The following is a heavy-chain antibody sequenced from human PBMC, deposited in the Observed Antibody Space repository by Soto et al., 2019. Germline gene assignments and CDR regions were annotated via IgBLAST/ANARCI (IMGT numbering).Heavy chain of an antibody. CDR3: ARVKVPAAILGAFEL. CDR2: INPLKGDT. V-gene: IGHV1-18*01. CDR1: GYTFSTYG. Sequence: QAQLVQSGGEMRKPGASVKVSCKASGYTFSTYGITWVRQAPGQGLEWMGWINPLKGDTNSAARFQDRLTMTTDPSTRTAYMELRSLTSDDTAVYYCARVKVPAAILGAFELWGQGPVVPVS. D-gene: IGHD2-2*02. J-gene: IGHJ3*01.